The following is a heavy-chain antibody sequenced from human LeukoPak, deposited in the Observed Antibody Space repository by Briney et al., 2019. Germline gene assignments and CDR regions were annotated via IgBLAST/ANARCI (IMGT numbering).Heavy chain of an antibody. CDR3: ARGGYYDSSGLIDY. V-gene: IGHV3-21*01. CDR2: ISSSSSYI. D-gene: IGHD3-22*01. J-gene: IGHJ4*02. CDR1: GFTFSSYS. Sequence: GGSLRLSCEASGFTFSSYSMNWVRQAPGKGLEWVSSISSSSSYIYYADSVKGRLTISRDNAKNSLYLQMNSLRAEDTAVYYCARGGYYDSSGLIDYWGQGTLVTVSS.